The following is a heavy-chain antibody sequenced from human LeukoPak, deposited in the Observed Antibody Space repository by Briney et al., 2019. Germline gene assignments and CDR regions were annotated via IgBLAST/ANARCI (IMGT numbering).Heavy chain of an antibody. D-gene: IGHD1-1*01. CDR1: GGSFSGYY. J-gene: IGHJ3*02. V-gene: IGHV4-34*01. Sequence: PSDTLSLTCAVYGGSFSGYYWSWIRQPPGKGLEWIGEINHSGSTNYNPSLKSRVTISVDTSKNQFSLKLSSVTAADTAVYYCARGFNWNSAFDIWGQGTMVTVSS. CDR2: INHSGST. CDR3: ARGFNWNSAFDI.